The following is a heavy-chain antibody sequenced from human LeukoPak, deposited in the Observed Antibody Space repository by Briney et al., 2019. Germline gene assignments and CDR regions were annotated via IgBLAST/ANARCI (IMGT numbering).Heavy chain of an antibody. Sequence: PPGRSLRLSCAASGFTFDDYAMHWVRQAPGKGLEWVSGISWNSGNIGYADSVKGRFTISRDNAKNTLYLQMNSLRAEDTAVYYCARVKRYSGYDFSDYWGQGTLVTVSS. J-gene: IGHJ4*02. CDR1: GFTFDDYA. D-gene: IGHD5-12*01. CDR2: ISWNSGNI. CDR3: ARVKRYSGYDFSDY. V-gene: IGHV3-9*01.